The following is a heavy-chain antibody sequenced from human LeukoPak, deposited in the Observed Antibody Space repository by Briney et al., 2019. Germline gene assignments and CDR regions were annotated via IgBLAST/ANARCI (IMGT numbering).Heavy chain of an antibody. V-gene: IGHV1-69*02. CDR3: ARRYCSSTSCYTGFDY. D-gene: IGHD2-2*02. CDR2: IIPILGIA. Sequence: SVKVSCKASGGTFSSYTISWVRQAPGQGLEWMGRIIPILGIANYAQKSQGRVTITADKSTSTAYMELSSLRSEDTAVYYCARRYCSSTSCYTGFDYWGQGTLVTVSS. J-gene: IGHJ4*02. CDR1: GGTFSSYT.